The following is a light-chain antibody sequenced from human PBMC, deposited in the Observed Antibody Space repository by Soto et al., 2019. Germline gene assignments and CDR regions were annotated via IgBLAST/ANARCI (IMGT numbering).Light chain of an antibody. Sequence: DIQMTQSPSSLSASVGDRVTITCRASQSISTYLNWYQQKAGLAPKLLIYAASSLQSGVPSRFSASGSGTEFTLTISTLKHEDFASYYCQQLDRYPFTFGGGTKVDIK. CDR1: QSISTY. J-gene: IGKJ4*01. CDR2: AAS. CDR3: QQLDRYPFT. V-gene: IGKV1-17*01.